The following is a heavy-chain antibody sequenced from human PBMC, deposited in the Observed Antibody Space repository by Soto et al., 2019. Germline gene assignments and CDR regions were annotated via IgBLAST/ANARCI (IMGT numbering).Heavy chain of an antibody. D-gene: IGHD6-6*01. CDR2: IIPIFGTA. Sequence: GASVKVSCKASGGTFSSYAISWVRQAPGQGLEWMGGIIPIFGTANYAQKFQGRVTITVDKSTSTAYMELSSLRSEDTAVYYCARLGPEQLARFTPYYYYGMDVWGRGTTVTVSS. J-gene: IGHJ6*02. CDR1: GGTFSSYA. CDR3: ARLGPEQLARFTPYYYYGMDV. V-gene: IGHV1-69*06.